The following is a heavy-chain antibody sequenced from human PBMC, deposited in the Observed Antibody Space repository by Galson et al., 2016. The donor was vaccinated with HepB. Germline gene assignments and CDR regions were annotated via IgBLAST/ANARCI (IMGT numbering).Heavy chain of an antibody. CDR3: AAYPPFTASSPPHYDY. V-gene: IGHV3-7*01. Sequence: LRLSCAASGFTFSAYWMSWVRQPPGKGLEWVANIKQDESEKYYAVSVKGRFTLARDNAKNSLYLQMNSLSAEDTAVYYCAAYPPFTASSPPHYDYWGHGSQVTVSS. D-gene: IGHD5-18*01. CDR2: IKQDESEK. CDR1: GFTFSAYW. J-gene: IGHJ4*01.